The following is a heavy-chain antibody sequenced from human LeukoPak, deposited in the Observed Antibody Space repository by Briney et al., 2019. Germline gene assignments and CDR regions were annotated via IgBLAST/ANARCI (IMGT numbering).Heavy chain of an antibody. J-gene: IGHJ5*02. CDR1: GYTFTGYY. CDR3: ARASLGFDP. V-gene: IGHV1-2*02. CDR2: INPNSGGT. Sequence: ASVKVSCKASGYTFTGYYMHWVRQAPGQGLEWMGWINPNSGGTNYAQKFQGRVTMTTDTSTSTAYMELRSLRSDDTAVYYCARASLGFDPWGQGTLVTVSS.